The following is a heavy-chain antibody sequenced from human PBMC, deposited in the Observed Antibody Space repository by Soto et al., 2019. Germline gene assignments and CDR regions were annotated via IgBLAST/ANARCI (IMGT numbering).Heavy chain of an antibody. V-gene: IGHV1-2*02. J-gene: IGHJ6*02. D-gene: IGHD2-15*01. CDR1: EYTFIGFH. CDR3: AKALWTVGHCTGGSCYDGMDV. CDR2: INPKSGDT. Sequence: QVQLVQSGAEVKKPGASVKVSCEASEYTFIGFHLHWVRQAPGQGLEWMGWINPKSGDTKYAQKFQGRVTLTRDTSISTGYMELSRLESNDTAVYYCAKALWTVGHCTGGSCYDGMDVWGQGTTVTVSS.